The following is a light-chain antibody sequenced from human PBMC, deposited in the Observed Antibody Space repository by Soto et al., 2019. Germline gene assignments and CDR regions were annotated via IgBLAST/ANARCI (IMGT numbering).Light chain of an antibody. CDR1: SSXIXAGYD. Sequence: QSVLTQPPSVSGAPGQRVTISCTGXSSXIXAGYDVHWYQQLPGTAPKLLIYGNSNRPSGVPDRFSGSKSGTSASLAITGLQAEDEADYYCQSYDSXLSGFAVFGGGTQLTVL. CDR3: QSYDSXLSGFAV. V-gene: IGLV1-40*01. CDR2: GNS. J-gene: IGLJ7*01.